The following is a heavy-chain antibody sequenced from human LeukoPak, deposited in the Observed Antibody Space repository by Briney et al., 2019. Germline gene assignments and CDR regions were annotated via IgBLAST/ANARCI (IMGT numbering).Heavy chain of an antibody. CDR1: GGSISSGDYY. CDR2: MYYSGST. Sequence: SSQTLSLTCTVSGGSISSGDYYWSWIRQPPGKGLEWIAYMYYSGSTYYNPSLKSRVTMSADTSKNQLSLKLSSVTAADTAVYYCARPYYYDSRIDPWGQGVLVTVSS. V-gene: IGHV4-30-4*01. CDR3: ARPYYYDSRIDP. D-gene: IGHD3-22*01. J-gene: IGHJ5*02.